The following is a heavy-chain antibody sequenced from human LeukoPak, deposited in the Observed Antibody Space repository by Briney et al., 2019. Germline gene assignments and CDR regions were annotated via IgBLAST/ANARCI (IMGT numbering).Heavy chain of an antibody. CDR1: GFTFSSYG. V-gene: IGHV3-30*18. D-gene: IGHD3-10*01. Sequence: PGRSMRLSCAASGFTFSSYGMHWVRQAPGKGLEWVAVISYDGSNKYYADSVKGRFTISRDNSKNTLYLQINSLRAEDTAVYYCAKDDWFGEFFYWGQGTLVTVSS. J-gene: IGHJ4*02. CDR3: AKDDWFGEFFY. CDR2: ISYDGSNK.